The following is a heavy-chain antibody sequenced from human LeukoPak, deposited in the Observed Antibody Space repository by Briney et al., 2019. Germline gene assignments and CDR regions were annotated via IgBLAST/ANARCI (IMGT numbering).Heavy chain of an antibody. CDR2: INSDDSRT. Sequence: GGSLRLSCAASGFTFSNYWMHWVRHVPGKGLVWVSRINSDDSRTTYAGSVKGRFTISRDNAKNTLYLQMNSLRADDTAVYYCARGGTPKSSIVVIPASIDYDYYGMDVWGQGTTVTVS. V-gene: IGHV3-74*01. J-gene: IGHJ6*02. CDR1: GFTFSNYW. CDR3: ARGGTPKSSIVVIPASIDYDYYGMDV. D-gene: IGHD2-2*01.